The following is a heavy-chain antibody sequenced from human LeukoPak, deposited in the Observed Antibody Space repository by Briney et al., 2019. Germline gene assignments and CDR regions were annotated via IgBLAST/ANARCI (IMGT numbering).Heavy chain of an antibody. CDR1: GFTFSSYW. J-gene: IGHJ4*02. CDR3: ARDFSRAGVFGGIAARPPTAPDY. D-gene: IGHD6-6*01. CDR2: IKQDGSEK. V-gene: IGHV3-7*01. Sequence: GGSLRLSCAASGFTFSSYWMSWVRQAPGKGLEWVANIKQDGSEKYYVDSVKGRFTISRDNAKNSLYLQMNSLRAEDTAVYYCARDFSRAGVFGGIAARPPTAPDYWGQGTLVTVSS.